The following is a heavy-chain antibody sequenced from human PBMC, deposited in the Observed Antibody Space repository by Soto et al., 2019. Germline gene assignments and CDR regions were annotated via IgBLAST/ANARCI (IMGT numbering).Heavy chain of an antibody. V-gene: IGHV1-18*01. D-gene: IGHD3-3*01. CDR1: GYTFTSYG. CDR2: ISAYNGNT. CDR3: ATALEWLLFGLVDV. J-gene: IGHJ6*02. Sequence: ASVKVSCKASGYTFTSYGISWVRQAPGQGLEWMGWISAYNGNTNYAQKLQGRVTMTTDTSTSTAYMELSSLRSDDTAVYYCATALEWLLFGLVDVWGQGTTVNVSS.